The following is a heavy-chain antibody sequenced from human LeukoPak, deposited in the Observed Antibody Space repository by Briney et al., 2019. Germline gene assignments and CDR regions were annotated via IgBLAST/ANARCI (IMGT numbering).Heavy chain of an antibody. CDR2: IYYSGST. Sequence: SETLSLTCTVSGGSISSYYWSWIRQPPGKGLEWIGYIYYSGSTNYNPSLKSRVTISVDTSKNQFSLKLSSVTAADTAVYYCARAPPSRIGGGSYYFDYWGQGTLVTVSS. D-gene: IGHD2-15*01. CDR1: GGSISSYY. V-gene: IGHV4-59*01. J-gene: IGHJ4*02. CDR3: ARAPPSRIGGGSYYFDY.